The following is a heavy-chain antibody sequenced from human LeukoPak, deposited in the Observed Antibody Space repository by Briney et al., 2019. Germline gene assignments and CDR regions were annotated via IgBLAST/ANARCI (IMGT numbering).Heavy chain of an antibody. V-gene: IGHV3-74*01. Sequence: PGGSLRLSCAASGFTFSSYWMHWVRQAPGKGLVWVSRINSDGSSTSYADSVKGRFTISRDNAKNTLYLQMNSLRAEDTAVYYCARVFDGTTWVSYYYYYMDVWGKGTTVTVSS. J-gene: IGHJ6*03. CDR2: INSDGSST. CDR3: ARVFDGTTWVSYYYYYMDV. D-gene: IGHD1-7*01. CDR1: GFTFSSYW.